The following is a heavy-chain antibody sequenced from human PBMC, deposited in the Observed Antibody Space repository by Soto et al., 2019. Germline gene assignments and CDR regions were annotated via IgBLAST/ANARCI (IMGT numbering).Heavy chain of an antibody. V-gene: IGHV4-31*03. Sequence: PSETLSLTCTVSGGSISSGGYYWSWIRQHPGKGLEWIGYIYYSGSTYYNPSLKSRVTISVDTSKNQFSLKLSSVTAADTAVYYCAKKGLLGAFKVVPPDYWGQGTLVTVSS. CDR2: IYYSGST. J-gene: IGHJ4*02. CDR1: GGSISSGGYY. D-gene: IGHD2-2*01. CDR3: AKKGLLGAFKVVPPDY.